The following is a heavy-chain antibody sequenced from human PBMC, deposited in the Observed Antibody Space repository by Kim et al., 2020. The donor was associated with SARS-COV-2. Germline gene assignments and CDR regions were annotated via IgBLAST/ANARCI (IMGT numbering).Heavy chain of an antibody. CDR2: IKSKTDGGTT. Sequence: GGSLRLSCAASGFSFSNAWMTWVRQAPGKGLDWVGRIKSKTDGGTTDYAAPVKGRFTISRDDSKNTLYLQMNSLKTEDTAVYYCAFSGYCSSTSCYGEGFDPWGQGTLVTVSS. J-gene: IGHJ5*02. CDR1: GFSFSNAW. CDR3: AFSGYCSSTSCYGEGFDP. D-gene: IGHD2-2*01. V-gene: IGHV3-15*01.